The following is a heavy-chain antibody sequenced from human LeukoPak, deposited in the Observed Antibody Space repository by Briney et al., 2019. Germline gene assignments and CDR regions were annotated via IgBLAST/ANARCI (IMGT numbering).Heavy chain of an antibody. CDR2: IYHSGST. V-gene: IGHV4-34*01. Sequence: SETLSLTCAVYGGSFRGHYWSWIRQPPGKGLEWIGEIYHSGSTNYNPSLKSRVTISVDKSKNQFSLKLSSVTAADTAVYYCGRRELSGTYLFDYWGQGTLVTVSS. J-gene: IGHJ4*02. CDR3: GRRELSGTYLFDY. CDR1: GGSFRGHY. D-gene: IGHD1-26*01.